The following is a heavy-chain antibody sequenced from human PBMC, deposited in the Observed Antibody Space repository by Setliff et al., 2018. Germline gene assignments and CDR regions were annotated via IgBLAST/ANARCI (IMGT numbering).Heavy chain of an antibody. CDR1: GLTLINNG. V-gene: IGHV3-33*06. Sequence: GGSLRLSCAASGLTLINNGFHWVRQAPGKGLEWVAIIWHDGTNKYYADSVKGRFDISRDSSKNTVYLQMNSLTAEDTAMYYCAKPYPGNYHPNAFDVWGQGTMVTVSS. J-gene: IGHJ3*01. D-gene: IGHD3-10*01. CDR2: IWHDGTNK. CDR3: AKPYPGNYHPNAFDV.